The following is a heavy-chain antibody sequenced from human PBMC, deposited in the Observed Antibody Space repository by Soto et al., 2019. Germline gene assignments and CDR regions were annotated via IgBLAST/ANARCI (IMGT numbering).Heavy chain of an antibody. D-gene: IGHD2-21*01. Sequence: QGQLLQSGDEVKKPGASVRVSCRASGYDFTSYGIRWVRQAPGQGLEWVSWISAYNGKRDTAQKFQGRVTMTLDTSTDTAHMELGDLTSADTAVYYCARGRIVASIHDAFDIWGQGPMVAVSS. CDR1: GYDFTSYG. CDR2: ISAYNGKR. J-gene: IGHJ3*02. CDR3: ARGRIVASIHDAFDI. V-gene: IGHV1-18*01.